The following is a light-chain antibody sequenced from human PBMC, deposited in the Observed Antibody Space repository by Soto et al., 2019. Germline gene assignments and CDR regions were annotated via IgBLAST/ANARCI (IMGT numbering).Light chain of an antibody. CDR3: AAWDDRLNGQA. V-gene: IGLV1-44*01. CDR1: SSNIGSNT. J-gene: IGLJ3*02. Sequence: QSVLTQPPSASGTPGQRVTISCSGSSSNIGSNTVNWYQQLPGTAPKLLIYSNNQRPSGVPDRFSGSKSGTSASLTISGLQSEDEADYYGAAWDDRLNGQAFGGGTKLTV. CDR2: SNN.